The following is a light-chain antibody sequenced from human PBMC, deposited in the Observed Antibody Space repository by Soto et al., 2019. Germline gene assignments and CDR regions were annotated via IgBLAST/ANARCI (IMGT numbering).Light chain of an antibody. V-gene: IGLV2-8*01. CDR2: EVT. CDR1: SSDVGGYNY. Sequence: QPVLTQPPSASGSPGQSVTISCTGTSSDVGGYNYVSWYQQHPGKAPKLMIYEVTKRPSGVPDRFSGSKSGNTASLTVAGLQAEDEDDYYCSSYAGSNKRVVGTGTKVTVL. J-gene: IGLJ1*01. CDR3: SSYAGSNKRV.